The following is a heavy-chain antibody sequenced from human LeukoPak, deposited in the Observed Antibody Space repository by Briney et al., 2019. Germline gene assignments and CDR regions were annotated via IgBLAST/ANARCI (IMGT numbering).Heavy chain of an antibody. D-gene: IGHD3-10*01. CDR1: GFTVSSNY. CDR2: IYSGGST. J-gene: IGHJ4*02. Sequence: GGSLRLSCAASGFTVSSNYMSWVRQAPGKGLEWVSVIYSGGSTYYADSVKGRFTISRDNSKNTLYLQMSSLRSDDTAVYYCARDVRWLNSGWGSGTYYAPYFDYWGQGTLVTVSS. V-gene: IGHV3-53*05. CDR3: ARDVRWLNSGWGSGTYYAPYFDY.